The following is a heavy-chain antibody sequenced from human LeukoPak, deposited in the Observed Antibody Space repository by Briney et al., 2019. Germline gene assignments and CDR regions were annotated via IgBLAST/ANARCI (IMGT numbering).Heavy chain of an antibody. V-gene: IGHV1-18*01. CDR2: ISAYNGNT. CDR1: GYTFTNYG. Sequence: ASVKVSCKASGYTFTNYGITWVRQAPGQGLEWMGWISAYNGNTNYAQKLQGRVTMTTDTSTTTAYLEVRSLRSDDTAVYYCARDYYYDSSGYYHLDYWGQGTLVTVSS. J-gene: IGHJ4*02. D-gene: IGHD3-22*01. CDR3: ARDYYYDSSGYYHLDY.